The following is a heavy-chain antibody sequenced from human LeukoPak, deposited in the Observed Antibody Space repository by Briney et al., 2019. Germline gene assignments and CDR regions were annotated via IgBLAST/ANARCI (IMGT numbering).Heavy chain of an antibody. J-gene: IGHJ4*02. D-gene: IGHD3-3*02. CDR2: IKQDGSEK. V-gene: IGHV3-7*01. CDR1: GFAFSSYW. Sequence: GGSLRLSCAASGFAFSSYWMSWVRQAPGKGLEWVANIKQDGSEKYYVDSVKGRFTISRDNAKNSLYLQMNSLRAEDAAVYYCASYRRDGGSVGIYYFDYWGQGTLVTVSS. CDR3: ASYRRDGGSVGIYYFDY.